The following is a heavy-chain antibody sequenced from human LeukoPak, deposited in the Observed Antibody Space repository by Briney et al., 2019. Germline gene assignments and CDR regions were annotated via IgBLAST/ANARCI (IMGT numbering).Heavy chain of an antibody. CDR2: IYSGGST. Sequence: GGSLRLSCAASGFTVSSNYMSWVRQAPGQGLEWVSVIYSGGSTYYADSVKGRFTISRDNSKNTLYLQMNSLRAEDTAVYYCASSSGYSGNDYWGQGTLVTVSS. CDR1: GFTVSSNY. CDR3: ASSSGYSGNDY. D-gene: IGHD5-12*01. V-gene: IGHV3-53*01. J-gene: IGHJ4*02.